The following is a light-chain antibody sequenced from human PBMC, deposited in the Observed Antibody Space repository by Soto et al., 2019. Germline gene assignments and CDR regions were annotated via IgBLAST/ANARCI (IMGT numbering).Light chain of an antibody. Sequence: QSALTQPASVSGSPGQSITISCTGISSDVAGYNYVSWYQQHPGKAPKLMIYEVSNRPSGVSNRFSDSKSGNTASLTISGLQAEDESDYYCSSYTRSSTDVFGTGTKLTVL. V-gene: IGLV2-14*01. CDR1: SSDVAGYNY. J-gene: IGLJ1*01. CDR3: SSYTRSSTDV. CDR2: EVS.